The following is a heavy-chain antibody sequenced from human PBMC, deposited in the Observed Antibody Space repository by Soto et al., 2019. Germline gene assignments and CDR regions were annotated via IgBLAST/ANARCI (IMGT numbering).Heavy chain of an antibody. Sequence: PGESLKISCTGFGYTFTTFWISWVRQMPGKGLEWMGRIDPRDSYVNYSPSFQGHVTISLDKSISTAYLQWGSLKASDTAMYYCARHYPAVGVTIDYWGQGTLVTVSS. CDR1: GYTFTTFW. CDR2: IDPRDSYV. CDR3: ARHYPAVGVTIDY. D-gene: IGHD6-19*01. V-gene: IGHV5-10-1*01. J-gene: IGHJ4*02.